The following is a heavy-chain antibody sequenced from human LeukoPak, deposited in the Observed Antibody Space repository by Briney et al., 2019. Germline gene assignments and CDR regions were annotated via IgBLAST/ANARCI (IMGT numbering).Heavy chain of an antibody. CDR3: TSSSSD. CDR2: IKSKTDGGTT. Sequence: PGGSLRLSCAASGFIFTNAWMNWVRQAPGKRLEWVGRIKSKTDGGTTDYAAPVKGRFTVSRDDSKKMLYLQMNGLTTEDTGVYYCTSSSSDWGQGTLVTVSS. CDR1: GFIFTNAW. J-gene: IGHJ4*02. V-gene: IGHV3-15*01. D-gene: IGHD6-19*01.